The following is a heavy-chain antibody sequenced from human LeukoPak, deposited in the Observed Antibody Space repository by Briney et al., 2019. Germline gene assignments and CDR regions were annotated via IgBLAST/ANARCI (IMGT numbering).Heavy chain of an antibody. CDR3: ARDSQWLPDY. V-gene: IGHV3-48*04. J-gene: IGHJ4*02. CDR2: INSNGKTV. D-gene: IGHD6-19*01. CDR1: GFTFRTYS. Sequence: GGSLRLSCAASGFTFRTYSMNWVRQAPGKGLEWVSYINSNGKTVHYADAVKGRFTISRDNAKNSLYLQMNSLRAEDTAVYYCARDSQWLPDYWGQGTLVTVSS.